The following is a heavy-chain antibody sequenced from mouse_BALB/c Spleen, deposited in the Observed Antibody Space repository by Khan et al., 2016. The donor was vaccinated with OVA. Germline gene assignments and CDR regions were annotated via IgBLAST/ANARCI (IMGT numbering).Heavy chain of an antibody. V-gene: IGHV1-7*01. CDR3: ARRGLRWDFVY. CDR1: GYTFINYW. D-gene: IGHD6-1*01. CDR2: INPSTGYT. Sequence: VQLVESGAELAKPGASVKMSCKASGYTFINYWILWVKQRPGQGLEWIGYINPSTGYTDYNQNFKDKATLTADKSSSTAYMQLSSLTSEDSAVYYCARRGLRWDFVYGGKGTSLTVS. J-gene: IGHJ2*03.